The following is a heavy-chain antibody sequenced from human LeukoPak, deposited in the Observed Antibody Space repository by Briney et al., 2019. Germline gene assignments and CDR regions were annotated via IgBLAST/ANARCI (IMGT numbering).Heavy chain of an antibody. CDR2: IIPILGIA. V-gene: IGHV1-69*04. CDR3: ASARGYYYGMDV. Sequence: SVKVSCKASGGTFSSYAISWVRQAPGQGLEWMGRIIPILGIANYAQKFQGRVTITADKSTSTAYMELSSLRSEDTAVYYCASARGYYYGMDVWGRGTTVTVSS. D-gene: IGHD3-10*01. J-gene: IGHJ6*02. CDR1: GGTFSSYA.